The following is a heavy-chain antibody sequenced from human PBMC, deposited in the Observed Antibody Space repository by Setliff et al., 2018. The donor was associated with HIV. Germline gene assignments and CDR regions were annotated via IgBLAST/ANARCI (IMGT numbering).Heavy chain of an antibody. J-gene: IGHJ6*01. Sequence: SETLSLTCTVSGGSLSSGAYSWSWIRQPPGKGLEWIGYIYYSGSTYYNPSLKSRVTISVDTSKNQFSLKLSSVTAADTAVYYCARGPSGRAPAPARAPHYYGLDLWGPGTTVTVSS. CDR3: ARGPSGRAPAPARAPHYYGLDL. CDR2: IYYSGST. V-gene: IGHV4-30-4*08. D-gene: IGHD2-2*01. CDR1: GGSLSSGAYS.